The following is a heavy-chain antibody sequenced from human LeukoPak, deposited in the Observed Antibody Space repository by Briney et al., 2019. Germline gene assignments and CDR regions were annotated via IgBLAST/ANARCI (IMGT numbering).Heavy chain of an antibody. Sequence: GSLRLSCAASGINLSSYSMNWVRQAPGKGLEWVSSISSSSYIYYADSVKGRFTISRDNAKNSLYLQMNSLRAEDTAVYYCARDGVGGSSWFDPWGQGTLVTVSS. CDR2: ISSSSYI. CDR3: ARDGVGGSSWFDP. V-gene: IGHV3-21*01. J-gene: IGHJ5*02. CDR1: GINLSSYS. D-gene: IGHD1-26*01.